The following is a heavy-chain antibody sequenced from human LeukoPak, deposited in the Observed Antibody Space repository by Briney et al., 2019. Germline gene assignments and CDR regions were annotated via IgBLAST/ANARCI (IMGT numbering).Heavy chain of an antibody. D-gene: IGHD1-26*01. V-gene: IGHV1-18*01. Sequence: ASVKVSCKASDYTFTSYGISWVRQAPGQGLEWMGWISAYNGNTNYAQKLQGRVTMTTDTSTSTAYMELRSLRSDDTAVYYCARDEVGATYDAFDIWGQGTMVTVSS. CDR1: DYTFTSYG. J-gene: IGHJ3*02. CDR3: ARDEVGATYDAFDI. CDR2: ISAYNGNT.